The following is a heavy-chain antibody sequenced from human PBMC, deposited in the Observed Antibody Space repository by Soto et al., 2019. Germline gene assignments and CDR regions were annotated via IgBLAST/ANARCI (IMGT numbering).Heavy chain of an antibody. CDR2: IYYSGST. D-gene: IGHD4-17*01. CDR3: ARGSVPRTTVTTFFLDY. J-gene: IGHJ4*02. CDR1: GGSISSGGYY. V-gene: IGHV4-31*03. Sequence: TLSLTCTVSGGSISSGGYYWSWIRQHPGKGLEWIGYIYYSGSTYYNPSLKSRVTISVDTSKNQFSLKLSSVTAADTAVYYCARGSVPRTTVTTFFLDYWGQGTLVTVSS.